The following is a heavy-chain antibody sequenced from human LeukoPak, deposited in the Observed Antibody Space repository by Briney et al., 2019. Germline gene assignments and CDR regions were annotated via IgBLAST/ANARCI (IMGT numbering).Heavy chain of an antibody. Sequence: GGSLRLSCAATGFTFSSYSMNWVRQAPGKGLEWVSSISSGSTYIHYADSVKGRFTISRDNAKNSLYLQMNSLRAEDTAVYYCARPIVADFYYGLDVWGKGTTVTVSS. CDR3: ARPIVADFYYGLDV. CDR1: GFTFSSYS. D-gene: IGHD6-13*01. V-gene: IGHV3-21*06. J-gene: IGHJ6*04. CDR2: ISSGSTYI.